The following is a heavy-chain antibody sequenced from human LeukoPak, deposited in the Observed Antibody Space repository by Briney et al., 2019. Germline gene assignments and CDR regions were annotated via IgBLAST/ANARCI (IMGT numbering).Heavy chain of an antibody. CDR2: IYHSGST. Sequence: SETLSLTCAVSGYSISSGYYWGWIRQPPGKGLEWIGSIYHSGSTYYNPSLKSRVTISVDTSKNQFSLKLSSVTAADTAVYYYARVAGMYSSSWYYFDYWGQGTLVTVSS. CDR1: GYSISSGYY. J-gene: IGHJ4*02. D-gene: IGHD6-13*01. V-gene: IGHV4-38-2*01. CDR3: ARVAGMYSSSWYYFDY.